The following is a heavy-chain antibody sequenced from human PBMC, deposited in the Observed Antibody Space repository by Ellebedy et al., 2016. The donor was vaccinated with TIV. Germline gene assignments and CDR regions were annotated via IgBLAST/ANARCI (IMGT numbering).Heavy chain of an antibody. CDR1: GFMFSNYW. CDR3: ARDSGGSYSLGY. CDR2: ISSSSSYI. J-gene: IGHJ4*02. V-gene: IGHV3-21*01. Sequence: GESLKISCAASGFMFSNYWMSWVRQAPGQGLEWVSCISSSSSYIYYADSVKGRFTISRDNAKNSLFLQMNSLRAEDTAVYYCARDSGGSYSLGYWGQGTLVTVSS. D-gene: IGHD1-26*01.